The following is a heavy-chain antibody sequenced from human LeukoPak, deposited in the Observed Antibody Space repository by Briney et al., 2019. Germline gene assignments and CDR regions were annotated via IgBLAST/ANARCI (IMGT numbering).Heavy chain of an antibody. CDR1: GGSLSISNYY. V-gene: IGHV4-39*07. CDR3: ARSSHRGEFNWLDP. J-gene: IGHJ5*02. CDR2: VSYTGIT. D-gene: IGHD3-16*01. Sequence: SETLSLTCTVYGGSLSISNYYWAWIRQPPGKGLEWIGSVSYTGITYYNPSLESRVTLSVDTSKNQCSLTVNSVPAADTALYYCARSSHRGEFNWLDPWGQGTLVTVSS.